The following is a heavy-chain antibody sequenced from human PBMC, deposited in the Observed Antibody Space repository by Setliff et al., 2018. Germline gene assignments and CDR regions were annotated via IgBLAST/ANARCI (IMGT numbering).Heavy chain of an antibody. CDR1: GFTFDDYG. D-gene: IGHD3-10*01. CDR2: ISGSGGNT. Sequence: PGGSLRLSCAASGFTFDDYGMSWVRQAPGKGLEWVSAISGSGGNTYYADSVKGRFTISRDNSNNTLYLQMNSLRADDTATYYCAKDDQIRGHNLDYWGQGTLVTVSS. CDR3: AKDDQIRGHNLDY. J-gene: IGHJ4*02. V-gene: IGHV3-23*01.